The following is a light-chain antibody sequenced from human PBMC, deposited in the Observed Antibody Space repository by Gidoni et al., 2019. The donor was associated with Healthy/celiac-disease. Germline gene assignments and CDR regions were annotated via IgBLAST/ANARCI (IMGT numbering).Light chain of an antibody. CDR3: QQLNSYPDT. V-gene: IGKV1-9*01. Sequence: IQSTQSPSFLSASVGDRVTIPCWASQGISSYLAWYQQKPGKAPKLLIYAASTLQSGVPSRFSGSGSGTEFTLTISSLQPEDFATYYCQQLNSYPDTFGQGTKLEIK. CDR2: AAS. J-gene: IGKJ2*01. CDR1: QGISSY.